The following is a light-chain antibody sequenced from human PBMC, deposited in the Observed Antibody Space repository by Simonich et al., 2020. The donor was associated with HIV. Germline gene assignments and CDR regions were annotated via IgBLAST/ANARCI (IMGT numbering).Light chain of an antibody. Sequence: DIQMTQSPSSLSASVGDRVTVSCRASQSISSYLNWYQQKPGKAPKLLIYAASSLQRGVPSRFSGSGSGTDFTLTISSLQPEDFATYYCQQANTFPRTFGQGTKVEIK. CDR2: AAS. CDR3: QQANTFPRT. V-gene: IGKV1-39*01. CDR1: QSISSY. J-gene: IGKJ1*01.